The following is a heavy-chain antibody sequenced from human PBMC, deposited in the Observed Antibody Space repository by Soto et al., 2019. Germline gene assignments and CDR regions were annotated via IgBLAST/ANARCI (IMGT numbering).Heavy chain of an antibody. J-gene: IGHJ5*02. CDR2: IIPILGIA. Sequence: SVKVSCKASGGTFSSYTISWVRQAPGQGLEWMGRIIPILGIANYAQKFQGRVTITADKSTSTAYMELSSLRSEDTAVYYCAGVGGHDYGDYLEWYDPWGQGTLVTVSS. CDR3: AGVGGHDYGDYLEWYDP. CDR1: GGTFSSYT. V-gene: IGHV1-69*02. D-gene: IGHD4-17*01.